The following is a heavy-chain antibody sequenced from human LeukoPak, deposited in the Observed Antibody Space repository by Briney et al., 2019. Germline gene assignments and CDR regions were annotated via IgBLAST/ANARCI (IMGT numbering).Heavy chain of an antibody. CDR3: ARDPMVRGVTNDY. D-gene: IGHD3-10*01. Sequence: GGSLRLSCAASGFTFSSYAMHWVRQAPGKGLEWVAVISYDGSNKYYADSVKGRFTISRDNAKNSLYLQMNSLRAEDTAVYYCARDPMVRGVTNDYWGQGTLVTVSS. CDR2: ISYDGSNK. J-gene: IGHJ4*02. CDR1: GFTFSSYA. V-gene: IGHV3-30-3*01.